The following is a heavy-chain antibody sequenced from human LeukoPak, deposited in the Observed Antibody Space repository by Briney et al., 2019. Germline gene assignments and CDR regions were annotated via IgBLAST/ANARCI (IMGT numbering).Heavy chain of an antibody. J-gene: IGHJ4*02. V-gene: IGHV1-18*01. CDR2: ISAYNGNT. CDR3: VRESGGYYGGAFDY. Sequence: ASVKVSCKASGYSFPNYGSNWVRQAPGQGLEWMGGISAYNGNTNYAQKLQGRVTMTTDTSTSTAYMELRSLRSDDTAVYYCVRESGGYYGGAFDYWGQGTLVTVSS. CDR1: GYSFPNYG. D-gene: IGHD3-22*01.